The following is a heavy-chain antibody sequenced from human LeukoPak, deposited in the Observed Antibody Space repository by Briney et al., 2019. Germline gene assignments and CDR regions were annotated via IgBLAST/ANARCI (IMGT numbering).Heavy chain of an antibody. J-gene: IGHJ4*02. CDR1: GFTFSSCA. CDR2: ISGSGGST. V-gene: IGHV3-23*01. D-gene: IGHD1-26*01. CDR3: AKDEGGSYFRDY. Sequence: GGSLRLSCAASGFTFSSCAMSWVRQAPGKGLEWVSAISGSGGSTYYADSVKGRFTISRDNSKNTLYLQMNSLRAEDTAVYYCAKDEGGSYFRDYWGQGTLVTVSS.